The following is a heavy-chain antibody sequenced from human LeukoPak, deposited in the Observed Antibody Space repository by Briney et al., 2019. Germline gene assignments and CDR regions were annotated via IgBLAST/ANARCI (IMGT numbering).Heavy chain of an antibody. D-gene: IGHD3-22*01. Sequence: GASVKVSCKDSGYTFTSYGISWVRQAPGQGLEWMGWISAYNGNTNYAQKLQGRVTMTTDTSTSTAYMELRSLRSDDTAVYYCARAYDSSGFNPINWFDPWGQGTLVTVSS. CDR2: ISAYNGNT. V-gene: IGHV1-18*01. CDR1: GYTFTSYG. J-gene: IGHJ5*02. CDR3: ARAYDSSGFNPINWFDP.